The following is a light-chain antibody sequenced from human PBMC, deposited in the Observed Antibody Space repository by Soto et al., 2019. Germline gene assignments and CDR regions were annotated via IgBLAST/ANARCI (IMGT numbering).Light chain of an antibody. CDR1: QSVSSSY. V-gene: IGKV3-15*01. Sequence: VLRRARDTVALCRGGRATLSCRASQSVSSSYLAWYQQKPGQAPRLLIYGASTRATGIPARFSGSGSGTEFTLTISSLQSEDFAVYFCQQYNNWPPWTFGQGTKVDIK. CDR2: GAS. CDR3: QQYNNWPPWT. J-gene: IGKJ1*01.